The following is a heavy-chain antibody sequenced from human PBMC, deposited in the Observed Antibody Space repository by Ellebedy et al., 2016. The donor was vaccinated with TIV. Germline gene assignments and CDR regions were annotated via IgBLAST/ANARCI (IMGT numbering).Heavy chain of an antibody. CDR2: ISYDGSNK. J-gene: IGHJ4*02. CDR1: GFTFSSYG. Sequence: PGGSLRLSCAASGFTFSSYGLHWVRQAPGKGLEWVAVISYDGSNKYYADSVKGRFTISRDNSKNTLYLQMNSLRAEDTAGYYCESYETSDYWGQGTLVTVSS. CDR3: ESYETSDY. D-gene: IGHD3-16*01. V-gene: IGHV3-30*03.